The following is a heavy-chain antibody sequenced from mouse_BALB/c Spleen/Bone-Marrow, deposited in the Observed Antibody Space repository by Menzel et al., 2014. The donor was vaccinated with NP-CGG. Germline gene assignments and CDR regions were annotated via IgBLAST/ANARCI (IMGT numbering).Heavy chain of an antibody. V-gene: IGHV5-6-5*01. J-gene: IGHJ2*01. CDR2: ISSGGST. D-gene: IGHD2-4*01. Sequence: EVKLMESGGGLVKPGGSLKLSCAASGFTFSSYAMSWVRQTPEKRLEWVASISSGGSTYYPDSVKGRFTISRGNARNILFLQMSSLRSEDTAMCYCARDDYDDQYYFDYWGQGTTLTVSS. CDR1: GFTFSSYA. CDR3: ARDDYDDQYYFDY.